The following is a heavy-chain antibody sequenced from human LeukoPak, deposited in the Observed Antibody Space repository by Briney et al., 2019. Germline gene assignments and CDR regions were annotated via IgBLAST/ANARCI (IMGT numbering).Heavy chain of an antibody. V-gene: IGHV3-15*01. Sequence: GGSLRLSCAASGFTFYKVWMSWVRRAPGRGLEWLGRVKRNSDGGTTDYAAPVNGRFTISRDDSKNMLYLQMNSLRTEDTAVYYRTPGIGDYWRQGTVVTVSS. D-gene: IGHD2/OR15-2a*01. CDR2: VKRNSDGGTT. J-gene: IGHJ4*02. CDR1: GFTFYKVW. CDR3: TPGIGDY.